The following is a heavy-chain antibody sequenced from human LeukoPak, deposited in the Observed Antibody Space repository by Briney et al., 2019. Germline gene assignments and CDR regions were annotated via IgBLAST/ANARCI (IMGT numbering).Heavy chain of an antibody. V-gene: IGHV3-7*01. CDR3: ARDSNYDFWSGYQYPSDY. D-gene: IGHD3-3*01. CDR2: IKQDGSEK. J-gene: IGHJ4*02. Sequence: GGSLRLSCAAPGFTFSSYWMSWVRQAPGKGLDWVANIKQDGSEKYYVDSVKGRFTISRDNAKNSLYLQMNSLRAEGTAVYYCARDSNYDFWSGYQYPSDYWGQGTLVTVSS. CDR1: GFTFSSYW.